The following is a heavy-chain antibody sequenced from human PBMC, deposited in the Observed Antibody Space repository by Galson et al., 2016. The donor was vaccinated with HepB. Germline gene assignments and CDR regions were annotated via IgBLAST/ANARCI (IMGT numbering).Heavy chain of an antibody. CDR2: IKPDGTTK. CDR3: ARDDETYGDPDF. Sequence: SLRLSCAASGFSFGNSWMTWVRQAPEKGLEWVANIKPDGTTKNYVGSVRGRFTIARDNAKNSLFLQMNSLRVEDTAVYYCARDDETYGDPDFWGQGTLVTVSS. D-gene: IGHD4-17*01. J-gene: IGHJ4*02. CDR1: GFSFGNSW. V-gene: IGHV3-7*03.